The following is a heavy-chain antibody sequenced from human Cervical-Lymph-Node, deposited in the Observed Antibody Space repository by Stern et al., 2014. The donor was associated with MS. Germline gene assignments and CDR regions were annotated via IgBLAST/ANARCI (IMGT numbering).Heavy chain of an antibody. Sequence: QLVQSGGGLVQSGRSLRLSCAASGFTFDDYAMHWVRQAPGKGLEWVSGISWNSGSKAYADSMKGRFTISRDNAKNSLYLQMNSLTAEDTALYYCAKDYGSSSDWYFDLWGRGTLVTVSS. D-gene: IGHD6-13*01. CDR2: ISWNSGSK. J-gene: IGHJ2*01. CDR1: GFTFDDYA. CDR3: AKDYGSSSDWYFDL. V-gene: IGHV3-9*01.